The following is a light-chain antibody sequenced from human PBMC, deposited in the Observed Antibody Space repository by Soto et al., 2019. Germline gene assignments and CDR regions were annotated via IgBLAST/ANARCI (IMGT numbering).Light chain of an antibody. V-gene: IGLV2-8*01. CDR1: SSDVGGHDY. CDR2: EVN. CDR3: SSYVTGDSVI. J-gene: IGLJ2*01. Sequence: QSALTQPPSASGSPGQSVTISCTGTSSDVGGHDYVSWYQQHPGKAPKLMIYEVNKRPSGIPDRFSGSKSGNTASLTVSGLQAEDEADYYCSSYVTGDSVIFGGGTKLTV.